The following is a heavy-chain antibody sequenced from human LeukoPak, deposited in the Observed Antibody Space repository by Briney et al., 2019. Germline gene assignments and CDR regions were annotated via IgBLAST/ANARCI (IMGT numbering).Heavy chain of an antibody. CDR1: GFTFSSCW. CDR3: ARAFKYSMSGYYFDY. V-gene: IGHV3-74*01. Sequence: GGSLRLSCAASGFTFSSCWMHWVRQAPGKGLVWVSRINSDGSSTSYADSVKGRFTISRDNAKNTLYLQMNSLRAEDTALYYCARAFKYSMSGYYFDYWGQGTLVTVSS. J-gene: IGHJ4*02. D-gene: IGHD2-21*01. CDR2: INSDGSST.